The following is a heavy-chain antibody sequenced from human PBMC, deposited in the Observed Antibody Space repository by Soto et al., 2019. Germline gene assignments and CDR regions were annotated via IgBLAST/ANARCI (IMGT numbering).Heavy chain of an antibody. CDR1: VGSISSYY. CDR3: ARANDITPSE. Sequence: PSETLSLTCSVSVGSISSYYWTWIRQPAGKGLEWIGRIHTSGSTNYNPSLKSRVTMSVDTSKKQFSLKVSSVTAADTAVYYCARANDITPSEWGQGTLVTVSS. CDR2: IHTSGST. J-gene: IGHJ4*02. V-gene: IGHV4-4*07.